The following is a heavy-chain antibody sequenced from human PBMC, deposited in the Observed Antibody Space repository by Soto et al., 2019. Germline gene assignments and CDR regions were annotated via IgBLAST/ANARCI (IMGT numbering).Heavy chain of an antibody. V-gene: IGHV4-34*01. CDR3: VTFVGATTVIRGSLRDS. CDR1: GGSFSDYH. D-gene: IGHD3-10*01. J-gene: IGHJ4*02. Sequence: QVQLQQWGAGLLKPSETLSLTCAVYGGSFSDYHWSWIRQPPGKGLEWIGEINHSGSINYNPSLKSRVTISVDTSRNQFSLNLSSVTAADTAVYYCVTFVGATTVIRGSLRDSWGQGTLVTVSS. CDR2: INHSGSI.